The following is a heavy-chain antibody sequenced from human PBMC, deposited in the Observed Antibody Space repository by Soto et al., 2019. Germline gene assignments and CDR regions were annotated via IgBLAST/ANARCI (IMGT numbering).Heavy chain of an antibody. V-gene: IGHV1-18*01. CDR2: ISAYNGNT. CDR3: ARSQDSGSYPHYYSGMDV. CDR1: GYTFTSYG. D-gene: IGHD1-26*01. Sequence: ASVKVSCKASGYTFTSYGISWVRQAPGQGLEWMGWISAYNGNTNYAQKLQGRVAMTTDTSTSTAYMELRSLRSDDTAVYYCARSQDSGSYPHYYSGMDVWGRGTTVTVSS. J-gene: IGHJ6*02.